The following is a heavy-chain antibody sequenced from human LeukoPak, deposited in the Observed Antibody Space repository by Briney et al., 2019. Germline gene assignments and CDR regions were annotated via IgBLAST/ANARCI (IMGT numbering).Heavy chain of an antibody. V-gene: IGHV4-34*01. CDR2: INHSGST. Sequence: SETLSLTCAVYGGSFSGYYWSWICQPPGKGLEWIGEINHSGSTNYNPSLKSRVTISVDTSKNQFSLKLSSVTAADTAVYYCARYRYYFDYWGQGTLVTVSS. J-gene: IGHJ4*02. D-gene: IGHD3-16*02. CDR3: ARYRYYFDY. CDR1: GGSFSGYY.